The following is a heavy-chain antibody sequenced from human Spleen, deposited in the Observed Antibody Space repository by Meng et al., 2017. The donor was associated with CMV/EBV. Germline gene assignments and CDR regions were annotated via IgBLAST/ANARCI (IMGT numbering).Heavy chain of an antibody. CDR2: IYSGGST. CDR3: ARIYGSESGSFDI. CDR1: GFTVSNTY. V-gene: IGHV3-53*01. Sequence: GGSLRLSCAASGFTVSNTYMSWVRRAPGKGLEWVSVIYSGGSTYYVDSVKGRFTVSRDNAKTTLNLQMNSLRVEDTSMYYCARIYGSESGSFDILGQGTMVTVSS. J-gene: IGHJ3*02. D-gene: IGHD3-10*01.